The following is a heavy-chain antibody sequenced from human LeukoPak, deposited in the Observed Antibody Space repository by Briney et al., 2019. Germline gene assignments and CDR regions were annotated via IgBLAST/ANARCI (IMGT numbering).Heavy chain of an antibody. CDR1: GGSISSYY. CDR2: IYYSGST. V-gene: IGHV4-59*12. CDR3: ARKRYYYYGMDV. Sequence: PSETLSLTCTVSGGSISSYYWSWIRQPPGKGLEWIGYIYYSGSTNYNPSLKSRVTISVDTSKNQLSLKLSSVTAADTAVYYCARKRYYYYGMDVWGQGTTVTVSS. J-gene: IGHJ6*02.